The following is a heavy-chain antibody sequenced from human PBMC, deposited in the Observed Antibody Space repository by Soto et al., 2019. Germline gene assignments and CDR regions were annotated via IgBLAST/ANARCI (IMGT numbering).Heavy chain of an antibody. CDR3: AKDSIGLGDYVLYS. CDR1: GFTFSNYA. V-gene: IGHV3-23*01. J-gene: IGHJ4*02. CDR2: ISGSGGTT. Sequence: DVQLLESGGGLVQPGGSLRLSCVASGFTFSNYAMCWVRQAPGEGLEWVSTISGSGGTTYYAASVKGRVTISRDNSKNTLSLQMNSLPTGDTAIYYCAKDSIGLGDYVLYSWGQGTLVTVSS. D-gene: IGHD4-17*01.